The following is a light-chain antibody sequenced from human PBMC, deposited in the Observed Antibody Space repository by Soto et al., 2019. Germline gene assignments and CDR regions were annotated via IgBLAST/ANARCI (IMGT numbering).Light chain of an antibody. CDR1: SSDVGGYNY. V-gene: IGLV2-11*01. J-gene: IGLJ2*01. CDR2: DVS. Sequence: QSALTQPRSVSGSPGQSVTISCTGTSSDVGGYNYVSWYQQHPGKAPKLMICDVSNRPSGVPDRFSGSRSGNTASLTISGLQAEDEADYYCCSYAGRYTLLFGGGTQLTVL. CDR3: CSYAGRYTLL.